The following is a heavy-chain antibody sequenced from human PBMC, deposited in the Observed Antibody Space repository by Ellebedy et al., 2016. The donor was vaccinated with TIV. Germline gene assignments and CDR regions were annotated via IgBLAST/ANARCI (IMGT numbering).Heavy chain of an antibody. CDR2: ISAYNGNT. CDR1: GYTFTSYG. J-gene: IGHJ6*02. CDR3: ARYSGSGTYYRNGMDV. V-gene: IGHV1-18*01. D-gene: IGHD3-10*01. Sequence: AASVKVSCKASGYTFTSYGISWVRQAPGQGLEWMGCISAYNGNTNYAENLQGRVTMTTDTSTDTAYMELRSLRSDDTAVYFCARYSGSGTYYRNGMDVWGQGTTVTVSS.